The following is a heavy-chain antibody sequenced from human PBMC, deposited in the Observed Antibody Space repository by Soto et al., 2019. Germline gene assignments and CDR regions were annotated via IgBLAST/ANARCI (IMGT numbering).Heavy chain of an antibody. V-gene: IGHV1-18*01. CDR1: GYTFTDYG. D-gene: IGHD2-2*01. J-gene: IGHJ5*02. CDR3: AIEEGSYPLPGNWFDP. CDR2: ISAYNGNT. Sequence: QVQLLQSGAEVKTPGASVKVSCKASGYTFTDYGISWVRQAPGQGLERMGWISAYNGNTNYAQKLQGRVTMTRDTSTNTAYMGLRTLRFADTAVYYCAIEEGSYPLPGNWFDPWGQGSRVTVSS.